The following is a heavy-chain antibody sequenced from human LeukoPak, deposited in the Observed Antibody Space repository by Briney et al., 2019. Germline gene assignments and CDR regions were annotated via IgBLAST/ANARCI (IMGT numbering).Heavy chain of an antibody. J-gene: IGHJ1*01. V-gene: IGHV4-31*03. Sequence: SETLSLTCTVSGGSISSGGYYWSWIRQHPGKGLEWIVYIYYSGSTYYNPSLKSRVTISVDTSKNQFSLKLSSVTAADTAVYYCASTTTYSSSWYGEYFQHWGQGTLVTVSS. CDR3: ASTTTYSSSWYGEYFQH. CDR1: GGSISSGGYY. D-gene: IGHD6-13*01. CDR2: IYYSGST.